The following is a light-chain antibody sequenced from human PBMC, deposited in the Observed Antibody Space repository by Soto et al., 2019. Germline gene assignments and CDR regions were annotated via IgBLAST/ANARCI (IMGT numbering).Light chain of an antibody. CDR3: SSTAGNNNLV. CDR2: EVS. J-gene: IGLJ3*02. CDR1: SSDVGGHNY. V-gene: IGLV2-8*01. Sequence: QSALTQSPSASGSPGQSVTISCTGTSSDVGGHNYVSWYHHHPGKAPKLIIYEVSKRPSGVPDRFSGSKSGNTASLTVSGLQAEDEAVYYCSSTAGNNNLVFGGGTKLTVL.